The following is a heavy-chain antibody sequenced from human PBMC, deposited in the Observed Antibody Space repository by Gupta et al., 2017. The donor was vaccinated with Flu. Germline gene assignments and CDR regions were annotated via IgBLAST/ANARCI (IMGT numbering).Heavy chain of an antibody. D-gene: IGHD4-17*01. CDR2: IIPILGIA. CDR1: GGTFSSYT. Sequence: QVQLVQSGAEVKKPGSSVKVSCKASGGTFSSYTTSWVRKAPGQGLEWMGRIIPILGIANYAQKFQGRVTITADKSTSTAYMELSSLRSEDTAVYYCARGVLGSTVTTDDAFDIWGQGTMVTVSS. J-gene: IGHJ3*02. V-gene: IGHV1-69*02. CDR3: ARGVLGSTVTTDDAFDI.